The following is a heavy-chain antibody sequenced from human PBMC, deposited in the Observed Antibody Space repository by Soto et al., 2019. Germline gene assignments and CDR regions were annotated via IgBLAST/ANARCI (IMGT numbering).Heavy chain of an antibody. J-gene: IGHJ3*02. CDR2: INPNSGGT. V-gene: IGHV1-2*04. CDR3: ARERDTVVVPAATRQDDAFDI. D-gene: IGHD2-2*01. Sequence: ASVKVSFKASGYTFTGYYMHWVRQAPGQGLEWMGWINPNSGGTNYAQKFQGWVTMTRDTSISTAYMELSRLRSDDTAVYYCARERDTVVVPAATRQDDAFDIWGQGTMVTVSS. CDR1: GYTFTGYY.